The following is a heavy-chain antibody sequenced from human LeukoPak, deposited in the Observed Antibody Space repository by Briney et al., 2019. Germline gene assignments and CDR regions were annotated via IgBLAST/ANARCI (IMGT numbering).Heavy chain of an antibody. J-gene: IGHJ4*02. CDR2: IYYSGST. Sequence: SETLSLTCTVSGGSISSGDYYWSWIRQPPGKGLEWNGYIYYSGSTYYKPPLKSQVTISVDTSKNQFSLKLSSVTAADTAVYYCARAVRSGSPRYWGQGTLVTVSS. V-gene: IGHV4-30-4*01. CDR1: GGSISSGDYY. D-gene: IGHD1-26*01. CDR3: ARAVRSGSPRY.